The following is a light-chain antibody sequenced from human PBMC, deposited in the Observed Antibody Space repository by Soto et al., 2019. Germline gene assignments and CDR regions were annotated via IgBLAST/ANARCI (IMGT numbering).Light chain of an antibody. CDR2: GAY. J-gene: IGKJ1*01. V-gene: IGKV3-15*01. Sequence: DIVLTQSPVTLSASPGESATLSCRASQSVSTDLAWYQQRPGKAPRLLLYGAYIRAVGIPARFSGSGSGAEFTLTIRSLQSEDFALYFCQQYNDWPRTFGQGTKVDIK. CDR1: QSVSTD. CDR3: QQYNDWPRT.